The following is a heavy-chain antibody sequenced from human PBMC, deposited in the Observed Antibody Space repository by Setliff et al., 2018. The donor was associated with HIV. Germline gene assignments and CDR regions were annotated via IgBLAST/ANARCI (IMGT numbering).Heavy chain of an antibody. CDR1: GFTFSSYG. D-gene: IGHD3-9*01. CDR3: ARGYDILTGTY. V-gene: IGHV3-21*01. CDR2: ISSSSTYI. Sequence: GGSLRLSCAASGFTFSSYGMHWVRQTPGKGLEWVSSISSSSTYIFYADSVKGRFTISRDNAKNSLYLQMSSLRAEDTAVYYCARGYDILTGTYWGQGTLVTVSS. J-gene: IGHJ4*02.